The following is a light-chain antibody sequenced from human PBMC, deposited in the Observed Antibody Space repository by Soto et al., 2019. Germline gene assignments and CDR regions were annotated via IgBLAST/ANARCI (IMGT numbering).Light chain of an antibody. J-gene: IGKJ4*01. V-gene: IGKV3-15*01. Sequence: EIVLTQSPGTLSLSPGERATLSCRASQSISRSSLAWYQHKPGQAPRLLIYGTSTRATGFPARFSGSGSGTEFTLTISSLQSEDFAVYYCQQYKNWPLTFGGGTKVDI. CDR3: QQYKNWPLT. CDR2: GTS. CDR1: QSISRS.